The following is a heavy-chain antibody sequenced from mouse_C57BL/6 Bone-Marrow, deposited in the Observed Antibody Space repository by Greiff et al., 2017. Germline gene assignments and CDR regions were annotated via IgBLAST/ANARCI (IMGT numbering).Heavy chain of an antibody. J-gene: IGHJ4*01. V-gene: IGHV5-17*01. CDR2: ISSGSSTI. D-gene: IGHD2-14*01. CDR3: ARRNDHYYAMDY. Sequence: EVQRVESGGGLVKPGGSLKLSCAASGFTFSDYGMHWVRQAPEKGLEWVAYISSGSSTIYYADTVKGRFTISRDNAKNTLFLQMTSLRSEDTAMYYCARRNDHYYAMDYWAQGTSATVS. CDR1: GFTFSDYG.